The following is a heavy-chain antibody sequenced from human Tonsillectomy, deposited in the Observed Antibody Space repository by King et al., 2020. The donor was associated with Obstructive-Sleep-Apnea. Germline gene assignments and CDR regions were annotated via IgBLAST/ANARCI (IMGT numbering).Heavy chain of an antibody. Sequence: VQLVQSGAEVKKPGESLRISCKGSGYSFTSYWISWVRQMPGKGLEWMGRIDPSDSYTNYSPSFQGHVTISADKSISTAYLQWSSLEASDSAMYYCARDGGGYCSSTSCRENDYWGQGTLVTVSS. J-gene: IGHJ4*02. CDR1: GYSFTSYW. D-gene: IGHD2-2*01. CDR3: ARDGGGYCSSTSCRENDY. V-gene: IGHV5-10-1*01. CDR2: IDPSDSYT.